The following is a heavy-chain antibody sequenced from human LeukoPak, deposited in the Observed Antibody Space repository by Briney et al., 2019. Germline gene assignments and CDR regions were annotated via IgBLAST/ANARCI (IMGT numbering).Heavy chain of an antibody. CDR3: AKISWGGRGTFL. J-gene: IGHJ4*02. CDR2: IRGGGGDT. V-gene: IGHV3-23*01. Sequence: PGGSLRLSCAASGFTFSTYSMSWVRQAPGKGLEWVSAIRGGGGDTYYADSVKGRFIISRDNSKDPLSLQMNRLRAGDTPVYYCAKISWGGRGTFLRGQGTLVTVSS. D-gene: IGHD2/OR15-2a*01. CDR1: GFTFSTYS.